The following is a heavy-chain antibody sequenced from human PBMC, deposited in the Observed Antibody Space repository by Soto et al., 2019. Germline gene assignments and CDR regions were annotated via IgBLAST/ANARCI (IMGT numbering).Heavy chain of an antibody. CDR1: GYSISSSKW. Sequence: PSETLSLTCAVSGYSISSSKWWGWIRQPPGKGLEWIGYIYYSGSTYYNPSLKSRVTMSVDTSNNQFSLKLSSVTAADTAVYYCARDSLHGYYFESWGQGTLVTVSS. J-gene: IGHJ4*02. D-gene: IGHD3-22*01. CDR2: IYYSGST. V-gene: IGHV4-28*03. CDR3: ARDSLHGYYFES.